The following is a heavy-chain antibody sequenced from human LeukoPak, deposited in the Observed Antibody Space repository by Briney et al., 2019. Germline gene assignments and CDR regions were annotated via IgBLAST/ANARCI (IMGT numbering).Heavy chain of an antibody. CDR3: AKRYNWSDGGYYFDY. V-gene: IGHV3-20*04. Sequence: GGSLRLSCAASGFTFDDYGMSWVRQAPGKGLEWVSGINWNGGSTGYADSVKGRFTISRDNAKNSLYLQMNSLRAEDTALYYCAKRYNWSDGGYYFDYWGQGTLVTVSS. CDR2: INWNGGST. D-gene: IGHD1-1*01. CDR1: GFTFDDYG. J-gene: IGHJ4*02.